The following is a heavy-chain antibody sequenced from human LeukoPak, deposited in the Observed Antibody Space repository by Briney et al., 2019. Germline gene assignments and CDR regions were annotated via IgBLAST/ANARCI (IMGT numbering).Heavy chain of an antibody. V-gene: IGHV3-23*01. D-gene: IGHD5-24*01. Sequence: GGSLRLSCAASGFTFSSYSMNWVRQAPGKGLEWVSDINGSGDRTYYADSVKGRFTISRDNSKNTLYLQMNSLRAEDTAVYYCAKGRRDGYNFDFDYWGQGTLVTVSS. CDR2: INGSGDRT. CDR1: GFTFSSYS. J-gene: IGHJ4*02. CDR3: AKGRRDGYNFDFDY.